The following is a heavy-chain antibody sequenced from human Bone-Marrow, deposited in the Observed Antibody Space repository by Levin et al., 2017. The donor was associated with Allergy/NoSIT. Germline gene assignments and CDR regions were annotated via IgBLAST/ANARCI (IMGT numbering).Heavy chain of an antibody. Sequence: SETLSLTCAISGDSISTYYWSWIRQPPGKGLEWIGYVHYSGSTKYNSSLKSRVSISVDTSRNQFSLRLSSVTAADTAVYYCVRHQLWFGDLSPIDSWGQGTMVTVSS. D-gene: IGHD3-10*01. CDR3: VRHQLWFGDLSPIDS. CDR2: VHYSGST. J-gene: IGHJ3*02. CDR1: GDSISTYY. V-gene: IGHV4-59*08.